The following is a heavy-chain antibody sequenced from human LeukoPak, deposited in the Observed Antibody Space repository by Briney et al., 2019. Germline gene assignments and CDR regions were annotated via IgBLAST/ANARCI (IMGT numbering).Heavy chain of an antibody. J-gene: IGHJ4*02. CDR1: GLPFSSYS. CDR2: ISSSSYI. Sequence: PGGSLRLSCAASGLPFSSYSMNWVRQAPGKGLEWVSSISSSSYIYYADSVKGRFTISRDNAKNSLYLQMNSLRAEDTAVYYCARDQSGYSYGSFDYWGQGTLVTVSS. CDR3: ARDQSGYSYGSFDY. D-gene: IGHD5-18*01. V-gene: IGHV3-21*01.